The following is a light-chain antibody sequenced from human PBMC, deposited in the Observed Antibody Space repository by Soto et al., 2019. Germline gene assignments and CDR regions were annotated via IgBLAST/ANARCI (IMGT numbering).Light chain of an antibody. CDR1: NIGTKT. V-gene: IGLV3-21*01. J-gene: IGLJ2*01. CDR3: HVWDSSGDPVVV. CDR2: YDK. Sequence: SYELTQPPSVSVAPGQTARITCGEDNIGTKTVRWYQQKPGQAPVVVIYYDKDRPSGIPERFSGSNSGNTATLTISRVEAGDEADYYCHVWDSSGDPVVVFGGGTKVTVL.